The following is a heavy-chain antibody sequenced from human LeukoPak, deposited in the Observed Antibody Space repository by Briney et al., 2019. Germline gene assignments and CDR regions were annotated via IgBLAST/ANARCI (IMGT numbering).Heavy chain of an antibody. CDR1: GGSISSSSYY. J-gene: IGHJ5*02. V-gene: IGHV4-39*01. CDR2: IYYSGST. D-gene: IGHD1-26*01. Sequence: SETLSLTCTVSGGSISSSSYYWGWIRQPPGKGLEWIGSIYYSGSTYYNPSLKSRVTISVDTSKNQFSLKLSSVTAADTAVYYCARPEPFDPWGQGTLVTVSS. CDR3: ARPEPFDP.